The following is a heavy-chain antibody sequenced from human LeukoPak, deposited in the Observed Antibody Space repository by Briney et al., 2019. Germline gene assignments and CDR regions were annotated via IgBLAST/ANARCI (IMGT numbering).Heavy chain of an antibody. CDR2: INHSGST. Sequence: PSETLSLTCAVYGGSFSGYYWSWIRQPPGKGLEWIGEINHSGSTNYNPSLKSRVTISVDTSKNQFSLKLSSVTAADTAVYYCARSRGIGGNFDYWGQGTLVTVSS. J-gene: IGHJ4*02. D-gene: IGHD3-16*01. CDR3: ARSRGIGGNFDY. CDR1: GGSFSGYY. V-gene: IGHV4-34*01.